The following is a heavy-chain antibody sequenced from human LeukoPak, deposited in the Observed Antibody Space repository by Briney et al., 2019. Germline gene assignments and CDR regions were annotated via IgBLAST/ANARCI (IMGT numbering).Heavy chain of an antibody. CDR3: MKDGPSWGLL. D-gene: IGHD3-16*01. CDR2: TIPASGSM. CDR1: GISINPYY. J-gene: IGHJ4*02. Sequence: PLETLSLTCTVSGISINPYYWTWIRQPAGKGLEWIGRTIPASGSMNYNPSLKSRVTMSVDTSKNQLSLEVTSVTAADTAVYYCMKDGPSWGLLWGLGTLVTVSS. V-gene: IGHV4-4*07.